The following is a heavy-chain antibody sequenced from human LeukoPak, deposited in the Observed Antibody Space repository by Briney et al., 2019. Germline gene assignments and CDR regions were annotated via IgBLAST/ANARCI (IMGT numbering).Heavy chain of an antibody. CDR1: GGTFKSFA. Sequence: ASVKVSCKAYGGTFKSFAMNWVRQAPGQGLEWMGWINPNSGGTNYAQKFQGRVTMTRDTSISTAYMELSRLRSDDTAVYYCARERTLTSCYDYWGQGTLVTVSS. CDR3: ARERTLTSCYDY. V-gene: IGHV1-2*02. D-gene: IGHD2-15*01. CDR2: INPNSGGT. J-gene: IGHJ4*02.